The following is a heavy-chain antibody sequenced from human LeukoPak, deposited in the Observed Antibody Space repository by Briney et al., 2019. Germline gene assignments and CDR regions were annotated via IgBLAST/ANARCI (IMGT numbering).Heavy chain of an antibody. D-gene: IGHD3-10*01. V-gene: IGHV1-8*01. CDR2: MNPINGNT. J-gene: IGHJ5*02. CDR3: VRDGEGVAISVNYWFAP. Sequence: ASVKVSCKATGFTFTNYEINWVRQATGQGLEWMGWMNPINGNTGYAQKFQGRVTMTRDTSISTAYMELRSLTSEDTAVYYCVRDGEGVAISVNYWFAPWGQGTLVTVSS. CDR1: GFTFTNYE.